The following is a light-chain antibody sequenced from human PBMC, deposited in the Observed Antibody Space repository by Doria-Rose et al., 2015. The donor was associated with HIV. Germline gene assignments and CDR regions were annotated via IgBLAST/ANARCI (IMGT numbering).Light chain of an antibody. V-gene: IGKV3-20*01. CDR3: QQYGTARGT. Sequence: QSPGTLSLSPGERATLSCRASQRVKSSYLAWYQQKPGQAPRLLIYDASTRATGIPDRFSGSGSGADFTLTISRLEPEDVAVYYCQQYGTARGTFGQGTRLEIK. CDR2: DAS. J-gene: IGKJ5*01. CDR1: QRVKSSY.